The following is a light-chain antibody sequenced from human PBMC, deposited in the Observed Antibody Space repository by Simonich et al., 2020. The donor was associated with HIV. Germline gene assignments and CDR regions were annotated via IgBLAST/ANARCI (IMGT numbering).Light chain of an antibody. J-gene: IGLJ3*02. Sequence: QSALTQPRSVSGSPGQSVTISCTGTSSDVGGYNYVSWYQQHPGKAPILMIYDVSKRPSGVPDRFSGSKSGNTASLTISGLQAEDEADYYCCSYAGSYDWVFGGGTKLTVL. CDR2: DVS. CDR3: CSYAGSYDWV. V-gene: IGLV2-11*01. CDR1: SSDVGGYNY.